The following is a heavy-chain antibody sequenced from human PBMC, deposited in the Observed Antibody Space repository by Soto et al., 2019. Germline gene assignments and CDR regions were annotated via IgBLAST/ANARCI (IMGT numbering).Heavy chain of an antibody. CDR2: INHSGST. CDR3: ASQTTVTSERGANWFDP. Sequence: PSETLSLTCAVYGGSFSGYYWSWIRQPPGKGLEWIGEINHSGSTNYNPSLKSRVTISVDTSKNQFSLKLSSVTAADTAVYYCASQTTVTSERGANWFDPWGQGTLVTVAS. D-gene: IGHD4-17*01. J-gene: IGHJ5*02. CDR1: GGSFSGYY. V-gene: IGHV4-34*01.